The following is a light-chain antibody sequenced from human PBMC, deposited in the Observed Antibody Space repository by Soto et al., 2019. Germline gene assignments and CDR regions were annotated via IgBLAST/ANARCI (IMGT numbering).Light chain of an antibody. CDR3: QQYCSSPTWT. CDR2: GAS. J-gene: IGKJ1*01. Sequence: EIVLTQSPGTLSLSPGERATLSCRASQSVSSSYLAWYQQKPGQAPRLPIYGASSRATGIPDRFSGSGSGTDFTLTISRLEPEDFAVYYCQQYCSSPTWTFGQGTKV. CDR1: QSVSSSY. V-gene: IGKV3-20*01.